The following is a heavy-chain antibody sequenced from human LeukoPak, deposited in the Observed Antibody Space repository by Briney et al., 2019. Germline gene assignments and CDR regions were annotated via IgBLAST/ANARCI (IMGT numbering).Heavy chain of an antibody. CDR3: ARLPQRSDVLTSYANSFDY. CDR1: GGSISSSSYY. V-gene: IGHV4-39*01. CDR2: IYYSGST. D-gene: IGHD3-9*01. Sequence: SETLSLTCTVSGGSISSSSYYWGWIRQPPGKGLEWIGSIYYSGSTYCNPSLNSRVTISVDTSKNRFSLKLTSVTAADTAVFYCARLPQRSDVLTSYANSFDYWGQGTLVTVSS. J-gene: IGHJ4*02.